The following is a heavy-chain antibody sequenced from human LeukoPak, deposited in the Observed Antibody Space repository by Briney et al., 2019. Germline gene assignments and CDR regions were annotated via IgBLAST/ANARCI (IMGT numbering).Heavy chain of an antibody. CDR3: ARGPQIVIWFGELYGMDV. CDR1: GYTFTSYD. Sequence: RASVKVSCKASGYTFTSYDINCVRQATGQGLEWMGWMNPNSGNTGYAQKFQGRVTMTRNTSISTAYMELSSLRSEDTAVYYCARGPQIVIWFGELYGMDVWGQGTTVTVSS. CDR2: MNPNSGNT. D-gene: IGHD3-10*01. V-gene: IGHV1-8*01. J-gene: IGHJ6*02.